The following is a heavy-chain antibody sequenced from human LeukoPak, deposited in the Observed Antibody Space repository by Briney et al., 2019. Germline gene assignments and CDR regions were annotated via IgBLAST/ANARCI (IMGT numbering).Heavy chain of an antibody. J-gene: IGHJ4*02. CDR3: ARDSTRYCSGGSCYPHY. D-gene: IGHD2-15*01. CDR2: ISDSSTYI. V-gene: IGHV3-21*01. Sequence: PGGSPRLSCTAFGFTFSTYSMTWVRQAPGKGLEWVSSISDSSTYIYYTDSVKGRFTISRDNAKNSLYLQMNSLRAEDTAVYYCARDSTRYCSGGSCYPHYWGQGTLVTVSS. CDR1: GFTFSTYS.